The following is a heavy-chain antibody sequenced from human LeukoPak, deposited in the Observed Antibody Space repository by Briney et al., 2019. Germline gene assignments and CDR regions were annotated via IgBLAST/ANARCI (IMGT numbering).Heavy chain of an antibody. V-gene: IGHV5-51*01. Sequence: GESLQISCKGSGYSFTSYWIGWVRQLPAKGLEGMVIIFPYDSDTRYSPSLQGQVTISADESISTAYLQRRSLKALDTAMYYCARRGKTPTVTTPYSYYYYMDVWGKGTTVTVSS. D-gene: IGHD4-11*01. J-gene: IGHJ6*03. CDR1: GYSFTSYW. CDR2: IFPYDSDT. CDR3: ARRGKTPTVTTPYSYYYYMDV.